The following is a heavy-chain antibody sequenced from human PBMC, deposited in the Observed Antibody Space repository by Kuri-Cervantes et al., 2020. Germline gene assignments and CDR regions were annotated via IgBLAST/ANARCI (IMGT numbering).Heavy chain of an antibody. CDR3: ARDGLSAFDI. CDR2: ISSSGSTI. Sequence: GGSLRLSCAVSGGSISSSNWWSWVRQPPGKGLEWVSYISSSGSTIYYADSVKGRFTISRDNAKNSLYLQMNSLRAEDTALYHCARDGLSAFDIWGQGTMVTVSS. CDR1: GGSISSSNW. D-gene: IGHD5/OR15-5a*01. V-gene: IGHV3-48*04. J-gene: IGHJ3*02.